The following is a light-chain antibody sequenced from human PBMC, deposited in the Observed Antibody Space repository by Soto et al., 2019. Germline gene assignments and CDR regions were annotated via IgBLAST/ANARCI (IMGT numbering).Light chain of an antibody. Sequence: EIVLTQSPATLPLSPGERGTLSCRASQSVSSYLAWYQQKPGQAPRLLIYDASNRATGIPARFSGSGSGTDFTLTISSPEPEDSAVYYCQQRSDWITFGQGTRLEIK. J-gene: IGKJ5*01. CDR3: QQRSDWIT. CDR2: DAS. V-gene: IGKV3-11*01. CDR1: QSVSSY.